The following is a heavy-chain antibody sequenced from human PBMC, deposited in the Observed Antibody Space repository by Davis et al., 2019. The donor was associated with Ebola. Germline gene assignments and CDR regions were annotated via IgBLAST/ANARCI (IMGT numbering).Heavy chain of an antibody. Sequence: GESLKISCAASGFTFSSYGMHWVRQAPGKGLEWLAVISYDGSNQYYGDFVEGRFTVSRDNAKNSLYLQMNSLRDEDTAVYYCARGIVSSSGLYYYGMDVWGQGTTVTVSS. V-gene: IGHV3-30*03. CDR1: GFTFSSYG. D-gene: IGHD6-6*01. CDR3: ARGIVSSSGLYYYGMDV. CDR2: ISYDGSNQ. J-gene: IGHJ6*02.